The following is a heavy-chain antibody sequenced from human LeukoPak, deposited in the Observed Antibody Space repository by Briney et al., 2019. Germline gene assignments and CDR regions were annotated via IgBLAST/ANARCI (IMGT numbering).Heavy chain of an antibody. CDR2: IHYSGKA. CDR1: GGSISGHY. D-gene: IGHD3-16*01. CDR3: ARFGVDYDMDV. V-gene: IGHV4-59*11. J-gene: IGHJ6*02. Sequence: SETLSLTCTVSGGSISGHYWTWVRQPPGEGLEWIGQIHYSGKADYNPSLRSRITISVDTSKNQMSLKVTSVTATDTAVYYCARFGVDYDMDVWGQGTTVTVS.